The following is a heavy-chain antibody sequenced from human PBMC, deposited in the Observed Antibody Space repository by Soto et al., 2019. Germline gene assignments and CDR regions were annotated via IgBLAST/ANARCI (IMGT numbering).Heavy chain of an antibody. J-gene: IGHJ6*03. Sequence: PSQTLSLTCAISRDSVSSNSAAWNWIRQSPSRGLEWLGRTYYRSKWYNDYAVSVKSRITINPNTSKNQFSLQLNSVTPEDTAVYYCARVHSSTLGYYYYMDVWGKGTTVTVSS. CDR2: TYYRSKWYN. CDR3: ARVHSSTLGYYYYMDV. CDR1: RDSVSSNSAA. D-gene: IGHD6-19*01. V-gene: IGHV6-1*01.